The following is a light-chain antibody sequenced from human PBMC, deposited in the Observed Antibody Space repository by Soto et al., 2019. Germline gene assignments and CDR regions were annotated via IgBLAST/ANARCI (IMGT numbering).Light chain of an antibody. J-gene: IGKJ1*01. Sequence: EVVLTQSPATLSLSPGERATISCRASQSVATHLAWYQQRPGQAPRLLIYAASSRATGIPARFSGSGSETDFTLTISILAHEDFAIYYRQQRTNWPTFGQGTKVEIK. CDR1: QSVATH. CDR3: QQRTNWPT. V-gene: IGKV3-11*01. CDR2: AAS.